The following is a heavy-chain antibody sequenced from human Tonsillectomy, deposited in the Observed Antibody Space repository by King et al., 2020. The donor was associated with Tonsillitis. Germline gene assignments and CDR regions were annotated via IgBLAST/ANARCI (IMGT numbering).Heavy chain of an antibody. Sequence: VQLVESGGGVVQPGRSLRLSCAASGFTFSNYAMHWVRQAPGKGLEWVAVISYDGSNKYYADSVKGRFTISRDNSKNTLYLQMNSLRAEDTAVYYCARDLSPYCSDGSCYSFDYWGQGTLVTVSS. J-gene: IGHJ4*02. CDR1: GFTFSNYA. CDR3: ARDLSPYCSDGSCYSFDY. D-gene: IGHD2-15*01. V-gene: IGHV3-30-3*01. CDR2: ISYDGSNK.